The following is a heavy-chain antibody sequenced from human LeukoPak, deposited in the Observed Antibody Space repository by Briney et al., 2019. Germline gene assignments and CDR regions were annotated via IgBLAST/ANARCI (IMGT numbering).Heavy chain of an antibody. D-gene: IGHD1-7*01. J-gene: IGHJ6*03. CDR3: ARNPPGITGTDYYYYMDV. CDR2: IYSGGTT. Sequence: GGSLRLSCAASRFTVSSNYMSWVRQAPGKGLEWVSVIYSGGTTYYADSVKGRFTISRDNSKNTLYLQMNSLRAEDTAVYYCARNPPGITGTDYYYYMDVWGKGTTVTVSS. CDR1: RFTVSSNY. V-gene: IGHV3-53*01.